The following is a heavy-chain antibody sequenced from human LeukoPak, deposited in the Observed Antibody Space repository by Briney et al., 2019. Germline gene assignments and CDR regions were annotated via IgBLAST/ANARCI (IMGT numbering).Heavy chain of an antibody. J-gene: IGHJ4*02. V-gene: IGHV3-53*01. CDR3: ARGDIVVVPTAVGSWDY. D-gene: IGHD2-2*01. CDR1: GFTVSSNY. Sequence: GGSLRLSCAASGFTVSSNYMSWVRQAPGKGLEWVSVIHSGGNTFYADSVKCRFTISRDNSKNTLYLQMNSLRAEDTAVYYCARGDIVVVPTAVGSWDYWGQGTLVTVSS. CDR2: IHSGGNT.